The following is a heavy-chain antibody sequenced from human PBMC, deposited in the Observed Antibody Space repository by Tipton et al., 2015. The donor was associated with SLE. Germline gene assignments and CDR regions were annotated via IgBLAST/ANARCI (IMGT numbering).Heavy chain of an antibody. V-gene: IGHV3-30*04. CDR1: GFTFSIYP. CDR3: ATGVRAPAGY. CDR2: ISYDGNNK. Sequence: SLRLSCAASGFTFSIYPMHWVRQAPGKGLEWVAAISYDGNNKYYADSVKGRFTISRDTSKNTLYLQMNSLRLEDTAVYYCATGVRAPAGYWGQGTLVTVSS. J-gene: IGHJ4*02. D-gene: IGHD2-8*01.